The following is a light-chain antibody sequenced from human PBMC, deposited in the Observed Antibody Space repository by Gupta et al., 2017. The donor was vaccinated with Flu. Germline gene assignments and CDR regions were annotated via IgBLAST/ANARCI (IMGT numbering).Light chain of an antibody. CDR2: WAS. V-gene: IGKV4-1*01. Sequence: DIVMTQSPDSLAVSLGERATINCKSSQSVLYSSNNKNYLAWYQQKPGQPPKLLIYWASTRESGVSDRFSGGGSGTDFTLTISSLQAEDVAVYYCQQYYSTPFTFGPGTIVDIK. CDR3: QQYYSTPFT. CDR1: QSVLYSSNNKNY. J-gene: IGKJ3*01.